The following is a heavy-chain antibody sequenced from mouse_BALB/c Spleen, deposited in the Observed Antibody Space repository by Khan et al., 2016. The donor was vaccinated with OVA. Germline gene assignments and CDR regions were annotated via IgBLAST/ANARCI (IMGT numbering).Heavy chain of an antibody. CDR1: GYSITFFYG. Sequence: EVQRQESGPGLVKPSQSLSLICTVTGYSITFFYGLNWIRQFPGNKLEWMGYISYSGSTHSNPSLKSRISLTRDTSKNQFFLQLNSVTTGETPTYYCARTARIKYWGQGTTLTVSS. D-gene: IGHD1-2*01. CDR3: ARTARIKY. J-gene: IGHJ2*01. CDR2: ISYSGST. V-gene: IGHV3-2*02.